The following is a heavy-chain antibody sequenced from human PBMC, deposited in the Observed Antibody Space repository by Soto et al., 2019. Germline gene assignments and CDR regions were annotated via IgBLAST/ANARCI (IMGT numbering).Heavy chain of an antibody. J-gene: IGHJ4*02. CDR2: IYWDDDK. CDR3: ANRRRGSYFDY. V-gene: IGHV2-5*02. Sequence: QITLKESGPTLVKPTQTLTLTCTFSGFSLSTSGVGVGWIRQPPGKALEWLALIYWDDDKRYSPSLKSRLTITKDTAKNQVVLTIPNLDPVDTATYYCANRRRGSYFDYLGQGTLVTVSS. D-gene: IGHD3-16*01. CDR1: GFSLSTSGVG.